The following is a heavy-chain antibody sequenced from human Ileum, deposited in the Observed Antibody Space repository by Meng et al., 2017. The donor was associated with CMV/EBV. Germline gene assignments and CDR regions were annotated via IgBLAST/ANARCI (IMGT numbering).Heavy chain of an antibody. J-gene: IGHJ5*02. V-gene: IGHV1-8*01. D-gene: IGHD2-15*01. CDR1: GYTFTSDE. CDR3: AGGTWVASGWFDP. CDR2: MNPSGGNT. Sequence: KASGYTFTSDEIKWVRQATGQGRGGMGWMNPSGGNTGYAQRFQGRVTMTRNTSISTGYMELSSLRSEDTAVYYCAGGTWVASGWFDPWGQGTLVTVSS.